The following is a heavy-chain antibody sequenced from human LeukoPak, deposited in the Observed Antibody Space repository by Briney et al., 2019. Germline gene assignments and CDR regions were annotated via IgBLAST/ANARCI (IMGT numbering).Heavy chain of an antibody. V-gene: IGHV1-2*02. D-gene: IGHD6-13*01. CDR2: INPNSGGT. CDR1: GYTFTGYY. Sequence: ASVKVSCKASGYTFTGYYMHWVRQAPGQGLEWMGWINPNSGGTNYAQKFQGRVTMTRDTSNSTAYMELSRLRSDDTAVYYCARSLWSSSWYWFDPWGQGTLVTVSS. J-gene: IGHJ5*02. CDR3: ARSLWSSSWYWFDP.